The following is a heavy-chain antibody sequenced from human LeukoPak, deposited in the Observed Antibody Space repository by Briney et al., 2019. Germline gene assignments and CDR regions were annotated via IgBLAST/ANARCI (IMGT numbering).Heavy chain of an antibody. J-gene: IGHJ3*02. CDR3: ARDGWPMAANAFDI. Sequence: ASVKVCCKASGYTFTGYYMHWVRQAPGQGLEWMGWINPNSGGTNYAQKFQGRVTMTRDTSISTAYMELSRLRSDDTAVYYCARDGWPMAANAFDIWGQGTMVTVSS. D-gene: IGHD5-12*01. V-gene: IGHV1-2*02. CDR1: GYTFTGYY. CDR2: INPNSGGT.